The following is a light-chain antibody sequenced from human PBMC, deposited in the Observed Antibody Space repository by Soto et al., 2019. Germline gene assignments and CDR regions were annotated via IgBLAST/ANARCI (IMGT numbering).Light chain of an antibody. V-gene: IGKV3-11*01. CDR2: DTS. Sequence: EIVLTESPATLSLSPGERAAISCRASQSVREYLAWYQQRVGQPPRLVIYDTSNRATGIPARFSGSGSGTNFTLTISSLEPEDFAVYYCQQRSDWPPTFGQGTKVDIK. CDR3: QQRSDWPPT. CDR1: QSVREY. J-gene: IGKJ1*01.